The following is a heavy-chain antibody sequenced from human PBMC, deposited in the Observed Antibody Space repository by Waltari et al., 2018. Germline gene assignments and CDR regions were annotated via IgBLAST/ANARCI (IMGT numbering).Heavy chain of an antibody. J-gene: IGHJ4*02. CDR3: TKGGFGIAARFDY. CDR2: ISWNSGSI. CDR1: GFTYDGYA. D-gene: IGHD6-6*01. V-gene: IGHV3-9*01. Sequence: EVQLVESGGGLVQPRRSLRLSGAASGFTYDGYAVHWARQGPGKGLEWVSGISWNSGSIDYADSVKGRFTISRDNAKNSLYLQMNSLRAEDTALYYCTKGGFGIAARFDYWGQGTLVTVSS.